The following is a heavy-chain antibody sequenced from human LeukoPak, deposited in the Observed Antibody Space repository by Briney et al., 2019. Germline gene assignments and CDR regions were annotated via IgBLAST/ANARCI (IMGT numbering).Heavy chain of an antibody. CDR2: ISSNGGST. CDR3: VNLAAVYGMDV. CDR1: GFTFSSYA. J-gene: IGHJ6*02. D-gene: IGHD6-13*01. V-gene: IGHV3-64D*09. Sequence: GGSLRLSCAASGFTFSSYAMHWVRQAPGKGLKYVSAISSNGGSTYYADSVKGRFTISRDNSKNTLYLQMSSLRAEDTAVYCCVNLAAVYGMDVWGQGTTVTVSS.